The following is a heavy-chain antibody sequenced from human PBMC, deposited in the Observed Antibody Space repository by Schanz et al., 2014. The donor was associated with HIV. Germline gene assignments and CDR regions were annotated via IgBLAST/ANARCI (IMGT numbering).Heavy chain of an antibody. V-gene: IGHV3-30*03. D-gene: IGHD3-3*01. Sequence: QVQLVETGGGVVQPGRSLRLSCAASGFIFRTHGMHWVRQAPGKGLEWVAVISYDGSNEYYGDSVKGRFTISRDNSKNTLYLQMNSLRREDTAVYYCARDPRPHYDFWSGYYGPGYFQHWGQGTLVSVSS. CDR1: GFIFRTHG. J-gene: IGHJ1*01. CDR2: ISYDGSNE. CDR3: ARDPRPHYDFWSGYYGPGYFQH.